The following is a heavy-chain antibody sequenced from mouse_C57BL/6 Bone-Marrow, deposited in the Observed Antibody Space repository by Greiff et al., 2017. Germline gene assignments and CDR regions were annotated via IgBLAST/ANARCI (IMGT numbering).Heavy chain of an antibody. D-gene: IGHD1-1*01. CDR2: ISSGGSYT. J-gene: IGHJ3*01. CDR3: ARRGVLRFLFAY. Sequence: EVQGVESGGDLVKPGGSLKLSCAASGFTFSSYGMSWVRQTPDKRLEWVATISSGGSYTYYPDSVKGRFTISRDNAKNTLYLQMSSLKSEDTAMYYGARRGVLRFLFAYWGQGTLVTVSA. V-gene: IGHV5-6*01. CDR1: GFTFSSYG.